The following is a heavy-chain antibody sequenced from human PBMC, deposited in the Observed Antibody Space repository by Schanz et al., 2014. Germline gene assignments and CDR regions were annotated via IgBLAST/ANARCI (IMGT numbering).Heavy chain of an antibody. V-gene: IGHV3-30*02. D-gene: IGHD2-21*02. CDR2: IRYDASNE. CDR3: ARPSDSSWYMDV. CDR1: RFAFSNCG. J-gene: IGHJ6*03. Sequence: QAQLVESGGGVVQPGGSLRLSCAASRFAFSNCGMHWVRQAPGKGLEWVAFIRYDASNEYYADSVKGRFTISRDNAKNSLYLQMNSLRAEDTAVYYCARPSDSSWYMDVWGKGTTVTVSS.